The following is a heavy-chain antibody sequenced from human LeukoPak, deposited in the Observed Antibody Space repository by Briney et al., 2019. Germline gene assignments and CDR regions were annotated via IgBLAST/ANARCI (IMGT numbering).Heavy chain of an antibody. CDR3: ARDKAARDDAFDI. V-gene: IGHV4-59*01. CDR1: GGSISGYY. J-gene: IGHJ3*02. CDR2: IYYSGST. Sequence: SETLSLTCTVSGGSISGYYWSWIRQPPGKGLEWIGYIYYSGSTNYNPSLKSRVTISVDTSKNQFSLKLSSVTAADTAVYYCARDKAARDDAFDIWGQGTMVTVSS.